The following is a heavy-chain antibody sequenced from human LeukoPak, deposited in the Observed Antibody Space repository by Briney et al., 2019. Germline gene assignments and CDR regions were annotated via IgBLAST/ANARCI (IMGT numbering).Heavy chain of an antibody. J-gene: IGHJ4*02. V-gene: IGHV3-23*01. CDR2: ISGSGDST. Sequence: GGSLRLSCAASGFTFSSYTMSWVRQAPGKGLEWVSTISGSGDSTYYTDSVKGRFTISRDTSKNTLYLQMNSLRAEDTAVYYCVREGYSSSFGYWGQGTLVTVSS. CDR1: GFTFSSYT. CDR3: VREGYSSSFGY. D-gene: IGHD6-6*01.